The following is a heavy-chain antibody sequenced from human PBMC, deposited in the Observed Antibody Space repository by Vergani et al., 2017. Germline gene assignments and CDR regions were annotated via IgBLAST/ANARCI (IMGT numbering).Heavy chain of an antibody. J-gene: IGHJ5*01. Sequence: QVQLVESEGGVVQPGRSLTLSCVASGFTFSSHGMHWVRQAPGKGLEWVAVIWYDGSNKYYGDSVKGRFTISRDNSKNTLYLQMNSLRVEDTAVYYCASLGNEKMLDSWGQGTLVTVSS. D-gene: IGHD3-16*01. CDR2: IWYDGSNK. CDR3: ASLGNEKMLDS. V-gene: IGHV3-33*01. CDR1: GFTFSSHG.